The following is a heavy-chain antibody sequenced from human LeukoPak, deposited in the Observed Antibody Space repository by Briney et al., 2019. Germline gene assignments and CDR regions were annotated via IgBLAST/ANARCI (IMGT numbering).Heavy chain of an antibody. J-gene: IGHJ4*02. D-gene: IGHD4-17*01. CDR2: IDSSGSYT. Sequence: SGGSLRLSCAASGFAFGNYAMGWVRQAPGKGLEWVSSIDSSGSYTPSADSVKGRFTISRDNSENTVYLQMNSLRAEDTAVYSCAKISTVTANFDHWGQGTLVTVSS. CDR3: AKISTVTANFDH. V-gene: IGHV3-23*01. CDR1: GFAFGNYA.